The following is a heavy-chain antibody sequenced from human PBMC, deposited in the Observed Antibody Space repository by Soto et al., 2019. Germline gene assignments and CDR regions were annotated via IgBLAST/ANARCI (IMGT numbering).Heavy chain of an antibody. V-gene: IGHV3-66*01. CDR2: IQSGGPT. J-gene: IGHJ6*03. D-gene: IGHD2-15*01. CDR3: ARDDVLCDGGRCYGVPLDV. CDR1: GFTVSSKY. Sequence: GGSLRLSCAASGFTVSSKYMSWVRQAPGKGLEWVSLIQSGGPTYYADSVKGRFTISRDTSENTVHLQMDSLRAEDTAVYYCARDDVLCDGGRCYGVPLDVWGKG.